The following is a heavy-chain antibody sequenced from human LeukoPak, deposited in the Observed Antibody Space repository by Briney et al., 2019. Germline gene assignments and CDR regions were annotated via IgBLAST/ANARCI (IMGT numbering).Heavy chain of an antibody. D-gene: IGHD2-2*01. CDR2: IYYSGST. J-gene: IGHJ5*02. Sequence: KPSETLSLTCTVSGGSISSYYWSWIRQPPGKGLEWIGYIYYSGSTNYNPSLKSRVTISVDTSKNQFSLKLSSVSAADTAVYYCARSAYIIVPAAIKAGWFDPWGQGTLVTVSS. V-gene: IGHV4-59*01. CDR3: ARSAYIIVPAAIKAGWFDP. CDR1: GGSISSYY.